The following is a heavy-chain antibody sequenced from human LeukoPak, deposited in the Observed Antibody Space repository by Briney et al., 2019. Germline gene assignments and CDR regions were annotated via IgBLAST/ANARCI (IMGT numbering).Heavy chain of an antibody. CDR2: IIPIFGTA. V-gene: IGHV1-69*01. Sequence: GSSVKVPCKASGGTFSSYAISWVRQAPGQGLEWMGGIIPIFGTANYAQKFQGRVTITADESTSTAYMELSSLRSEDTAVYYCARDRGVVVPAAYYYYYYYMDVWGKGTTVTVSS. J-gene: IGHJ6*03. CDR1: GGTFSSYA. CDR3: ARDRGVVVPAAYYYYYYYMDV. D-gene: IGHD2-2*01.